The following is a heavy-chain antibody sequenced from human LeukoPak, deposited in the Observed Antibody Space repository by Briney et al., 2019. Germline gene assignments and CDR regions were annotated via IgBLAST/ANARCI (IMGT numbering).Heavy chain of an antibody. V-gene: IGHV1-18*01. Sequence: ASVKVSCKASGYTFTSYGISWVRQAPGRGLEWMGWISAYNGNTNYAQKLQGRVTMTTDTSTSTAYMELRSLRSDDTAVYYCARRLGASYGSGSYYNPSYYYYYYYMDVWGKGTAVTVSS. CDR3: ARRLGASYGSGSYYNPSYYYYYYYMDV. D-gene: IGHD3-10*01. CDR1: GYTFTSYG. CDR2: ISAYNGNT. J-gene: IGHJ6*03.